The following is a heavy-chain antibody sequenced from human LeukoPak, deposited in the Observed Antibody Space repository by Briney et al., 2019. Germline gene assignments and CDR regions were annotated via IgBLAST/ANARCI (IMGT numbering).Heavy chain of an antibody. Sequence: ASETLSLTCTVSGGSISGYYWSWIRQPAGKGLEWIGRIYTSGSTNYNPSLKSRVTMSVDTSKNQFSLKLSSVTAADTAVYYCASGHCSGGSCYPWYDAFDIWGQGTMVTVSS. CDR3: ASGHCSGGSCYPWYDAFDI. J-gene: IGHJ3*02. V-gene: IGHV4-4*07. CDR1: GGSISGYY. D-gene: IGHD2-15*01. CDR2: IYTSGST.